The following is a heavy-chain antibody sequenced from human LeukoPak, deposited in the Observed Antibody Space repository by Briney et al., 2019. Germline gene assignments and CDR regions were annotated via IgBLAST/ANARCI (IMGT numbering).Heavy chain of an antibody. D-gene: IGHD5-18*01. Sequence: PGGSLRLSCAASGFTFSSYSMMWVRQAPGKGLEWVSYISSSSTTIHYADSVKGRFTISRDNAKNSLYLQMNSLRAEDTAVYYCARETKPWIQLWIFDYWGQGTLVTVSS. J-gene: IGHJ4*02. CDR2: ISSSSTTI. CDR3: ARETKPWIQLWIFDY. CDR1: GFTFSSYS. V-gene: IGHV3-48*04.